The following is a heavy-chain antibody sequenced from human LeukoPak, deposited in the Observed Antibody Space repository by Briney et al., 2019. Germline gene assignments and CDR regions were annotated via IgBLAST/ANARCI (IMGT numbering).Heavy chain of an antibody. Sequence: ASVKVSCKASGYTFTSYGISWVRQAPGQGLEWMGIINPSGGSTRYAQKFQGRLIMTSDTSTSTVYMELSSLRSEDTAVYYCAGDRDTVVVVASTGSWFDPWGQGTLVTVSS. J-gene: IGHJ5*02. CDR3: AGDRDTVVVVASTGSWFDP. V-gene: IGHV1-46*01. D-gene: IGHD2-15*01. CDR2: INPSGGST. CDR1: GYTFTSYG.